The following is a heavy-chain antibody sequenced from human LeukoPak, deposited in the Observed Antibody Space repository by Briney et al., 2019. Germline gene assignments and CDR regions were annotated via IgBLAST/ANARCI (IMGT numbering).Heavy chain of an antibody. V-gene: IGHV1-18*01. CDR3: ARGDSYGRKYYYGMDV. CDR1: GYTFTSYG. Sequence: GASVKVSCKASGYTFTSYGISWVRQAPGQGLEWMVWISAYNGNTNYAQKLQGRFTMTTDTSTSTAYMELRSLRSDDAAVYYCARGDSYGRKYYYGMDVWAKGPRSPSP. D-gene: IGHD5-18*01. CDR2: ISAYNGNT. J-gene: IGHJ6*02.